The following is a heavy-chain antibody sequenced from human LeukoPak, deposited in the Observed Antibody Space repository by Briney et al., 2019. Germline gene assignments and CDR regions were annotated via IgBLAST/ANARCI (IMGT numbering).Heavy chain of an antibody. V-gene: IGHV3-48*01. CDR2: ISSSSSSI. CDR1: GFTFSSYS. D-gene: IGHD1-1*01. CDR3: ARYNWNDQGGAFDL. J-gene: IGHJ4*02. Sequence: GGSLRLSCAASGFTFSSYSMNWVRQAPGKGLEWVSYISSSSSSIYYADSVKGRFTISRDNAKNSLYLQMNSLRAEDTAVYYCARYNWNDQGGAFDLWGQGTLVTVSS.